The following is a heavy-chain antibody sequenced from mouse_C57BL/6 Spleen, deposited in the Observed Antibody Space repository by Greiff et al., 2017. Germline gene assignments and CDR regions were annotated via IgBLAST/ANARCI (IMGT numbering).Heavy chain of an antibody. Sequence: VKLQQSGAELVRPGASVTLSCKTSGYTFTDYEMHWVKQTPVHGLEWIGAIDPETGGTAYNQKFKGKAILTADKSSSTAYMELRSLTSEDSAVYYCTRDYYDYDRGDYWGQGTTLTVSS. CDR3: TRDYYDYDRGDY. CDR1: GYTFTDYE. D-gene: IGHD2-4*01. J-gene: IGHJ2*01. V-gene: IGHV1-15*01. CDR2: IDPETGGT.